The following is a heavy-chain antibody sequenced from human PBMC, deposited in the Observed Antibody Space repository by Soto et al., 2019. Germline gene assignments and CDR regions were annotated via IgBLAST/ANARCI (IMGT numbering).Heavy chain of an antibody. CDR2: IHNSGSA. CDR1: GGSISSTDYY. J-gene: IGHJ4*02. D-gene: IGHD3-22*01. Sequence: PSETLSLTXSVSGGSISSTDYYWTWIRQPPGKGLEWIGYIHNSGSAYYNPSLKRQSTISIDTSKNQVSLKLSSVTAADTAVYYRARVDFYDSSGQYNFDYWGQGTLVTVSS. CDR3: ARVDFYDSSGQYNFDY. V-gene: IGHV4-30-4*01.